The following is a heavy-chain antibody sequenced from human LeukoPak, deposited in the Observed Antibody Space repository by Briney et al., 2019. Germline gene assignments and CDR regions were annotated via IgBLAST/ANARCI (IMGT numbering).Heavy chain of an antibody. CDR2: IYYSGST. J-gene: IGHJ4*02. V-gene: IGHV4-59*12. CDR1: GGSISSYY. CDR3: ASGGYSGSQIFDY. D-gene: IGHD1-26*01. Sequence: SETLSLTCTVSGGSISSYYWSWIRQPPGKGLEWIGYIYYSGSTNYNPSLKSRVTISVDTSKNQFSLKLSSVTAADTAVYYCASGGYSGSQIFDYWGQGTLVTVSS.